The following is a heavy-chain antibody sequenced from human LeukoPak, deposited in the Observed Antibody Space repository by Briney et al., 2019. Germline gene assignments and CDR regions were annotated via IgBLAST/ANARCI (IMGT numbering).Heavy chain of an antibody. Sequence: PGGSLRLSCAASGFTFSSYAMSWVRQAPGKGLEWVSAISTGGDYTYYADSVKGRFAISRGNSKNTLYLQMNSLRAEDTAVYYCAKVLRSGELLGFDSWGQGTLVTVSS. CDR3: AKVLRSGELLGFDS. CDR2: ISTGGDYT. CDR1: GFTFSSYA. J-gene: IGHJ4*02. D-gene: IGHD1-26*01. V-gene: IGHV3-23*01.